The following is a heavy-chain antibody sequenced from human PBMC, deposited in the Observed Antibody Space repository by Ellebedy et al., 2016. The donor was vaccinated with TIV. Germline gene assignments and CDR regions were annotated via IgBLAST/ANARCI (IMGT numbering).Heavy chain of an antibody. CDR2: FKSKADGGTP. D-gene: IGHD3-10*01. J-gene: IGHJ4*02. V-gene: IGHV3-15*01. CDR3: TTDPTMARGLMLGF. CDR1: GFTFSNAW. Sequence: GGSLRLSXAASGFTFSNAWMSWVRQAPGKGLEWVCRFKSKADGGTPDCAASVEGRFSISRDDSKSMVYLQMNSLKTEDTAVYYCTTDPTMARGLMLGFWGQGTLVAVPS.